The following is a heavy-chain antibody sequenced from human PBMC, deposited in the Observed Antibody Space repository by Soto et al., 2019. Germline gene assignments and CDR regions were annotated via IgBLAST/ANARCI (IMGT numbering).Heavy chain of an antibody. J-gene: IGHJ4*02. Sequence: GGSLRLSCAASGFTLSSYGMHWVRQAPGKGLEWVAVIWYDGSNKYYADSVKGRFTISRDNSKNTLYLQMNSLRAEYTAVYHCARGRVYCSGSSCYSEGLIGYWGQGTLVTVSS. V-gene: IGHV3-33*01. CDR2: IWYDGSNK. CDR3: ARGRVYCSGSSCYSEGLIGY. CDR1: GFTLSSYG. D-gene: IGHD2-15*01.